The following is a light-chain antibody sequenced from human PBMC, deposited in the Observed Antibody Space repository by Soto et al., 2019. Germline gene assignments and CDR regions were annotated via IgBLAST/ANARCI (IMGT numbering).Light chain of an antibody. V-gene: IGLV1-40*01. Sequence: QSVLTQPPSVSGAPGQRVTISCTGSSSNIGAGYDVHWYQQLPGTAPKLLIYGNSNRPSGVPDRFSGSKSGTSASLAITVLQVEDEAAYYSQSYESSLIGSYVFGTGTKVTDL. J-gene: IGLJ1*01. CDR1: SSNIGAGYD. CDR3: QSYESSLIGSYV. CDR2: GNS.